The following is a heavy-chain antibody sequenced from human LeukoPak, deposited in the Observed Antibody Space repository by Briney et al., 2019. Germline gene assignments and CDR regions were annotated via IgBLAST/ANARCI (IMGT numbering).Heavy chain of an antibody. CDR1: GYSFTSYW. CDR2: IYPGDSDT. CDR3: ARHIGGYCSSTSCYGENWFDP. J-gene: IGHJ5*02. Sequence: GESLKISCKGSGYSFTSYWIGWVRQMPGKGLEWMGIIYPGDSDTRYSPSFQGQVTISADKSISTAYLQWSSLKASDTAMYYCARHIGGYCSSTSCYGENWFDPWGQGTLVTVSS. D-gene: IGHD2-2*01. V-gene: IGHV5-51*01.